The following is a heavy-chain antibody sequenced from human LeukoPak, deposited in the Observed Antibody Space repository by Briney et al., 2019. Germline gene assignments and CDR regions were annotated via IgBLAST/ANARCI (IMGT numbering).Heavy chain of an antibody. CDR2: IIPIFGIA. J-gene: IGHJ5*02. D-gene: IGHD6-19*01. Sequence: ASVKVSCKASEGTFSSYAISWVRQAPGQGLEWMGRIIPIFGIANYAQKFQGRVTITADKSTSTAYMELSSLRSEDTAVYYCARDIIEEAVAGPNWFDPWGQGTLVTVSS. CDR3: ARDIIEEAVAGPNWFDP. V-gene: IGHV1-69*04. CDR1: EGTFSSYA.